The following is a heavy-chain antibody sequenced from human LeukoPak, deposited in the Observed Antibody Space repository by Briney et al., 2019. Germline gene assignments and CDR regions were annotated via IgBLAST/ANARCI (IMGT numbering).Heavy chain of an antibody. CDR3: ARRMGTSGWLDY. CDR1: GGSISTYY. V-gene: IGHV4-59*12. CDR2: IYSSGST. J-gene: IGHJ4*02. Sequence: PSETLSLTCTVSGGSISTYYWSWIRQPPGKGLEWIGYIYSSGSTNYNPSLNSRVTISLDTSKNHFSLKLSSVTAADTAAYYCARRMGTSGWLDYWGQGTLVTVSS. D-gene: IGHD6-19*01.